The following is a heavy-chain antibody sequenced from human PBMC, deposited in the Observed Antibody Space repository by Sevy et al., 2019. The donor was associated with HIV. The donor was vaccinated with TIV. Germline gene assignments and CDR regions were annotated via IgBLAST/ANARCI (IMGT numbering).Heavy chain of an antibody. CDR2: IKQDGSEK. Sequence: GGYLRLSCAASGFSFSWYWMTWVRQTPEKGLEWVANIKQDGSEKNYVDSVKGRFTISRDNAKNSLYLQMNTLRVDYTAVYYCATKDRSRPNDAFDTWGQGTSVTVSS. CDR1: GFSFSWYW. D-gene: IGHD3-16*02. J-gene: IGHJ3*02. V-gene: IGHV3-7*01. CDR3: ATKDRSRPNDAFDT.